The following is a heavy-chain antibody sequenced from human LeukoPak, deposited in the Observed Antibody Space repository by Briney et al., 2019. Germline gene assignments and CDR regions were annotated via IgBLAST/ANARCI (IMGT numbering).Heavy chain of an antibody. CDR2: ISPDGTDK. Sequence: PGGSLRLSCVTSGFSFRSYGMHWDRQAPGKGLEWVALISPDGTDKYFTDSVRGRFTISRDNSRSTLFLQMNSLRVDDTAVYYCAAGITWSDYWGQGTLVTVSP. D-gene: IGHD2-8*02. CDR3: AAGITWSDY. CDR1: GFSFRSYG. V-gene: IGHV3-33*01. J-gene: IGHJ4*02.